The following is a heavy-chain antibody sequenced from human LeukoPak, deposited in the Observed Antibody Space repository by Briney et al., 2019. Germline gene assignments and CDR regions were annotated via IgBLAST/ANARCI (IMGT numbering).Heavy chain of an antibody. CDR2: IYYSGST. V-gene: IGHV4-61*01. CDR1: GGSISSSSYY. CDR3: ARDLWFDP. J-gene: IGHJ5*02. Sequence: PSEALSLTCTVSGGSISSSSYYWGWIRQPPGKGLEWIGYIYYSGSTNYNPSLKSRVTISVDTSKNQFSLKLSSVTAADTAVYYCARDLWFDPWGQGTLVTVSS.